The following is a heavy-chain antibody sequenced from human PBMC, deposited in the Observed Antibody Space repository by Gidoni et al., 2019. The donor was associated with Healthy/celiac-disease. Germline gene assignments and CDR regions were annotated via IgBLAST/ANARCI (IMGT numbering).Heavy chain of an antibody. J-gene: IGHJ4*02. V-gene: IGHV4-34*01. CDR2: INHSGST. CDR1: GGSFSGYY. Sequence: QVQLQQWGAGLLKPSETLSLTCAVYGGSFSGYYWSWIRQPPGKGLEWIGEINHSGSTNYNPSLKSRVTISVDTSKNQFSLKLSSVTAADTAVYYCARAAGGKVEVFDYWGQGTLVTVSS. D-gene: IGHD2-15*01. CDR3: ARAAGGKVEVFDY.